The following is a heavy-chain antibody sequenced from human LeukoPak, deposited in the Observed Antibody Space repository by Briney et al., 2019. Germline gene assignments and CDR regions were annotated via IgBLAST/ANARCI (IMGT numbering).Heavy chain of an antibody. D-gene: IGHD2-2*01. CDR2: VSGSGGST. V-gene: IGHV3-23*01. Sequence: GGSLRLSCAASGFTFSSYAMSWVRQAPGKGLEWVSAVSGSGGSTYYADSVKGRFTISRDNSKNTLYLQMNSLRAEDTAVYYCAKFVGYCSSTSCFDYWGQGTLVTVSS. CDR3: AKFVGYCSSTSCFDY. J-gene: IGHJ4*02. CDR1: GFTFSSYA.